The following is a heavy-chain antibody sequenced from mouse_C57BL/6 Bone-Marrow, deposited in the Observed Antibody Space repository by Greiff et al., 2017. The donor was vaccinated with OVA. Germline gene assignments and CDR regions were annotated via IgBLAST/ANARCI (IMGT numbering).Heavy chain of an antibody. Sequence: EVQGVESGAGLVKPGGSLKLSCAASGFTFSSYAMSWVRQTPEKRLEWVAYICSGGDYIYSADTVKGRFTISRDNAMNTLYMQMSSLKSEDTAMYYCTRDLIYDGYSYYAMDYWGQGTSVTVSS. CDR3: TRDLIYDGYSYYAMDY. CDR2: ICSGGDYI. D-gene: IGHD2-3*01. CDR1: GFTFSSYA. V-gene: IGHV5-9-1*02. J-gene: IGHJ4*01.